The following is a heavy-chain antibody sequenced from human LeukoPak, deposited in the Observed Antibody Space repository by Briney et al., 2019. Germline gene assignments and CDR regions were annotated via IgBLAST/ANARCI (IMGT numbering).Heavy chain of an antibody. CDR1: GGSISSYY. CDR3: ARESTLAGTARYLDS. V-gene: IGHV4-4*07. CDR2: IYTSGST. J-gene: IGHJ4*02. Sequence: SETLSLTCTVSGGSISSYYWTWVRQPAGKGLEWIGRIYTSGSTNYNPSLKSRVTMSVDTSKNEFSLKLNSVTAADTAVYYCARESTLAGTARYLDSWGQGTLVTVSS. D-gene: IGHD6-13*01.